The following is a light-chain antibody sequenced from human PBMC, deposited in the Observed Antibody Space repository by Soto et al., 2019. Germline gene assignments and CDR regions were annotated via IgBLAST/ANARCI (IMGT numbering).Light chain of an antibody. CDR2: GIS. CDR3: HQYGTSPWT. CDR1: HSVSSSS. Sequence: EIVLTQSPGTLSLSPGDRATLSCTASHSVSSSSLAWYRQRPGQAPRLLVHGISTRATGIPDRFTGSGFGTDFTLTISRLEPEDFGIYYCHQYGTSPWTFGQGTRVEIK. V-gene: IGKV3-20*01. J-gene: IGKJ1*01.